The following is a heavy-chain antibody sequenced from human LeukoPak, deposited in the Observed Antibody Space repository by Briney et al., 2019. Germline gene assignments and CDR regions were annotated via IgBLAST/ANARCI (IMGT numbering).Heavy chain of an antibody. CDR2: ISSSGSTI. J-gene: IGHJ4*02. Sequence: GGSLRLSCAASGFAFSSYEMNWVREAPGKGLEWVSYISSSGSTIYYADSVKGRFTISRDNAKNSLYLQMNSLSAEDTAVYYCARAYSSGWSRDFDYWGQGTLVTVSS. CDR3: ARAYSSGWSRDFDY. D-gene: IGHD6-19*01. CDR1: GFAFSSYE. V-gene: IGHV3-48*03.